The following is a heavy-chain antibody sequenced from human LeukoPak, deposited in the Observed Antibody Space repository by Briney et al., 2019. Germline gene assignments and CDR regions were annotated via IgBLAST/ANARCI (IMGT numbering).Heavy chain of an antibody. CDR2: IYNSGST. J-gene: IGHJ3*02. CDR3: ARSAIDAFDI. V-gene: IGHV4-59*12. D-gene: IGHD6-25*01. CDR1: GCSISSYY. Sequence: PSETLSLTCTASGCSISSYYWSWIRQPPGKGLECIGYIYNSGSTNYNPSLKSRVSRSIDTSKVQFYLKLSSVAAAATAVYYCARSAIDAFDIWGQGTMVTVSS.